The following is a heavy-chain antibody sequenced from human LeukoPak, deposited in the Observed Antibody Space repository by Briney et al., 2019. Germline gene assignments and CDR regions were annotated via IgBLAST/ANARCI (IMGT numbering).Heavy chain of an antibody. CDR3: ARDRMGGSFDY. V-gene: IGHV3-48*01. CDR2: ITGDSNTI. J-gene: IGHJ4*02. D-gene: IGHD2-15*01. Sequence: GGSLRLSCAASGFAFSPYAMICVRQAPGKGLEWVSFITGDSNTIYYADSMKGRFTNSRDNAENSLYLQMNSLSAEDEAVYYCARDRMGGSFDYWGQGTLVTVSS. CDR1: GFAFSPYA.